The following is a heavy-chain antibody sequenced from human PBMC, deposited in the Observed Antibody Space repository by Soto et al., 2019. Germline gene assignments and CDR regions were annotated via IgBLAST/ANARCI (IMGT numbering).Heavy chain of an antibody. CDR2: IIPIFGTA. D-gene: IGHD3-22*01. CDR1: GGTFSSYA. Sequence: ASVKVSCKASGGTFSSYAISWVRQAPGQGLEWMGGIIPIFGTANYAQKFQGRVTITADESTSTAYMELSSLRSEDTAVYYCARQALDTMIVVVRHSYGMDVWGQGTTVTVSS. V-gene: IGHV1-69*13. CDR3: ARQALDTMIVVVRHSYGMDV. J-gene: IGHJ6*02.